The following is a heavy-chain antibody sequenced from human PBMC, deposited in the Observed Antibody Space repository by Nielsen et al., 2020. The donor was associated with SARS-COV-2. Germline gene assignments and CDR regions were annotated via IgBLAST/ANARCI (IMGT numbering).Heavy chain of an antibody. CDR1: GYTFTSYY. CDR2: INPSGGST. CDR3: ARAGFLEWNPFDY. D-gene: IGHD3-3*01. Sequence: GESLKISCKASGYTFTSYYMHWVRQAPGQGLEWMGIINPSGGSTSYAQKFQGRVTMTRDTSTSTVYMELSSLRSEDTAVYYCARAGFLEWNPFDYWGQGTLVTVSS. V-gene: IGHV1-46*01. J-gene: IGHJ4*02.